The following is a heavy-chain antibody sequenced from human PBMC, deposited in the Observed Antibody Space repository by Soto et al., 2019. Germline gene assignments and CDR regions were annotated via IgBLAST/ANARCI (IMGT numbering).Heavy chain of an antibody. CDR2: IVPMFGTT. D-gene: IGHD6-13*01. V-gene: IGHV1-69*01. CDR1: GDTFNSYG. Sequence: QVQLVQSGPELKKPGPSVKVSCKAPGDTFNSYGISWVRQAPGQGLEWMGGIVPMFGTTNLALKFEDRVTITADELTTTVYMEIRGLTSEATAVYYCARDLADVHLWDAFDVWGHGTRVTVSS. CDR3: ARDLADVHLWDAFDV. J-gene: IGHJ3*01.